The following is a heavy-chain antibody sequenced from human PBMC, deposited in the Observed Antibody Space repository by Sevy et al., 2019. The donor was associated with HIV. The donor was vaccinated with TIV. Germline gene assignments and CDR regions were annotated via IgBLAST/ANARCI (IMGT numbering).Heavy chain of an antibody. J-gene: IGHJ4*02. CDR3: ARLFYGSADY. D-gene: IGHD3-10*01. CDR1: GFTFSSYW. CDR2: INLDGSET. Sequence: GGSLRLSCAASGFTFSSYWMSWVRQAPGKGLEWLAPINLDGSETFYVDSVKGRFTISKHNPRKSVYLQMTSLSAEDTAVYYSARLFYGSADYWGQGTLVTVSS. V-gene: IGHV3-7*01.